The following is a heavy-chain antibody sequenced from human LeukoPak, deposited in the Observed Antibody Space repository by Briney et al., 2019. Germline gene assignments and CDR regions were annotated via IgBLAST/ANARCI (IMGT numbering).Heavy chain of an antibody. CDR1: GGSISSYY. Sequence: SKTLSLTCTVSGGSISSYYWSWIRQPPGKGLEWIGYIYYSGSTNYNPSLKSRVTISVDTSKNQFSLKLSSVTAADTAVYYCARSPRSSGWLGYWGQGTLVTVSS. CDR3: ARSPRSSGWLGY. CDR2: IYYSGST. J-gene: IGHJ4*02. V-gene: IGHV4-59*08. D-gene: IGHD6-19*01.